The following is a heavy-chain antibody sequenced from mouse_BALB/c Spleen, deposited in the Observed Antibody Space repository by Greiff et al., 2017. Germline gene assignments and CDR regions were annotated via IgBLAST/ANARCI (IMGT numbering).Heavy chain of an antibody. D-gene: IGHD1-1*01. CDR1: GFTFSSYG. V-gene: IGHV5-6-3*01. CDR2: INSNGGST. J-gene: IGHJ3*01. CDR3: AREGDYYGSFFAY. Sequence: EVKLVESGGGLVQPGGSLKLSCAASGFTFSSYGMSWVRQTPDKRLELVATINSNGGSTYYPDSVKGRFTISRDNAKNTLYLQMSSLKSEDTAMYYCAREGDYYGSFFAYWGQGTLVTVSA.